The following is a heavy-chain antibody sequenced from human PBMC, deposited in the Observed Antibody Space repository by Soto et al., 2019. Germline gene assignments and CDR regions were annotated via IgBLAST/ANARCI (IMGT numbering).Heavy chain of an antibody. CDR3: ARDRGIAAAMDV. Sequence: GPVKVSCTASGYTFTSYARHWVRQAPGQRLEWMGWINAGNGNTKYSQKFQGRVTITRDTSASTAYMELSSLRSEDTAVYYCARDRGIAAAMDVWGKGTTVTVSS. D-gene: IGHD6-13*01. V-gene: IGHV1-3*01. CDR2: INAGNGNT. J-gene: IGHJ6*03. CDR1: GYTFTSYA.